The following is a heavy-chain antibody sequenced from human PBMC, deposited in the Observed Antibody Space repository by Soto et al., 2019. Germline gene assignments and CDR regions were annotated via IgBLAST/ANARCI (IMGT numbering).Heavy chain of an antibody. V-gene: IGHV3-23*01. D-gene: IGHD3-3*01. Sequence: WGSLRLSCAASGFTFSSYSMSCVRQAPGKGLEWVSAISGSGDGTYYADSVKGRFTVSRDNSKNTLYLQMNSLRAEDTAVYFCAKDLDHDFWSGYRFDPWGQGTLVTVSS. J-gene: IGHJ5*02. CDR3: AKDLDHDFWSGYRFDP. CDR2: ISGSGDGT. CDR1: GFTFSSYS.